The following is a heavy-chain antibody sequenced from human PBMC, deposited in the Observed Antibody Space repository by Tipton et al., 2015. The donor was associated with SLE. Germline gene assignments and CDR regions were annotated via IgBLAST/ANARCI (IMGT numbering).Heavy chain of an antibody. J-gene: IGHJ4*02. CDR1: GGSLSSYY. CDR2: IYASGST. D-gene: IGHD2/OR15-2a*01. Sequence: LRLSCTVSGGSLSSYYWSWIRQPAGKGLEWIGRIYASGSTEYNPSLKSRVTISVDTAKNRLSLKVISVTAADTAVYFCARLGSTTYLTLDGFYFDYWGQGTRVTVSS. CDR3: ARLGSTTYLTLDGFYFDY. V-gene: IGHV4-4*07.